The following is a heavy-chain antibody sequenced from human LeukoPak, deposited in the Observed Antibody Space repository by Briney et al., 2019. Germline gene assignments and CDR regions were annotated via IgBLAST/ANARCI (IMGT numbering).Heavy chain of an antibody. CDR1: GFTFSSYA. CDR3: AKEARLIAYGDHAFDI. J-gene: IGHJ3*02. V-gene: IGHV3-23*01. D-gene: IGHD4-17*01. Sequence: GGSLRLSCAASGFTFSSYAMSWVRQAPGKGLEWVSAISGSGGSTYYADSVKGRFTISRDNSKNTLYLQMNSLRAEDTAVYYCAKEARLIAYGDHAFDIWGQGTMVTVSS. CDR2: ISGSGGST.